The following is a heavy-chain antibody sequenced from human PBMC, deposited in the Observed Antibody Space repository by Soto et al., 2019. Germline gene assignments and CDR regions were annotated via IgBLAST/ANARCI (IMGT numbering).Heavy chain of an antibody. CDR2: ISGSGGST. V-gene: IGHV3-23*01. Sequence: AISGSGGSTYYADSVKGRFTISRDNSKNTLYLQMNSLRAEDTAVYYCAKAVRYCTNGVCCPFDYWGQGTLVTVSS. CDR3: AKAVRYCTNGVCCPFDY. D-gene: IGHD2-8*01. J-gene: IGHJ4*02.